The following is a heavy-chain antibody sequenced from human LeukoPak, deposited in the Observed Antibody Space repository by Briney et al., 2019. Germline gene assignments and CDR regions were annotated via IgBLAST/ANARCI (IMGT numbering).Heavy chain of an antibody. D-gene: IGHD2-21*01. CDR3: ASTGVNNLFDSSY. J-gene: IGHJ4*02. V-gene: IGHV3-21*01. Sequence: PGGSLRLSCADSGFTFSNYNMNWVRQAPGKAMEWVSSITSSGTYTFYADSVKGRFTISRDNAKNSLYLQMNSLRAEDTAMYYCASTGVNNLFDSSYLGQGTLVTVSS. CDR2: ITSSGTYT. CDR1: GFTFSNYN.